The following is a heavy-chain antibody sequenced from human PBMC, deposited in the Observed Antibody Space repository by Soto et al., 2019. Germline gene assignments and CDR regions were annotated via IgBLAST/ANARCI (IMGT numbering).Heavy chain of an antibody. J-gene: IGHJ6*02. CDR1: GGSISSGGYY. CDR3: ARAYSRVYYYYGMDV. Sequence: QVQLQESGPGLVKPSQTLSLTCTVSGGSISSGGYYWSWIRQHPGKGLEWIGYIYYSGSTYYNPSLKSRVTISVDTSKNPFSLKLSSVTAADTAVYYCARAYSRVYYYYGMDVWGQGTTVTVSS. CDR2: IYYSGST. V-gene: IGHV4-31*03. D-gene: IGHD2-21*01.